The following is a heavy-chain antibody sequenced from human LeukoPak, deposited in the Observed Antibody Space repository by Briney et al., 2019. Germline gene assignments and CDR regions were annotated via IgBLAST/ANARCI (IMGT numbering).Heavy chain of an antibody. J-gene: IGHJ5*02. Sequence: GESLKISCKGSGYSFTSYWISWGRQMPGKGLEWRGRIDPSDSYTNYSPSFPGHVTISADKSISTAYLQWSSLKASDTAMYYCARRAGDWFDPWGQGTLVTVSS. CDR2: IDPSDSYT. CDR3: ARRAGDWFDP. V-gene: IGHV5-10-1*01. CDR1: GYSFTSYW.